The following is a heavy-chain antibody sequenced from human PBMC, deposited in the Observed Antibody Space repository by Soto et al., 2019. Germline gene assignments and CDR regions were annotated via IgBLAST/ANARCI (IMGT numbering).Heavy chain of an antibody. V-gene: IGHV4-59*01. Sequence: QLQLQESGPGLVKPSETLSLTCTVSGGSINSFYWSWIRQSPGNGLEWFGYIYYRGSTVYNPSLNSGVAIYIDTSKTHFSLNLTSMTAADTAVSYCARVNYGSGSYLHTFDYWGQGNLVTVSS. CDR3: ARVNYGSGSYLHTFDY. CDR2: IYYRGST. CDR1: GGSINSFY. D-gene: IGHD3-10*01. J-gene: IGHJ4*02.